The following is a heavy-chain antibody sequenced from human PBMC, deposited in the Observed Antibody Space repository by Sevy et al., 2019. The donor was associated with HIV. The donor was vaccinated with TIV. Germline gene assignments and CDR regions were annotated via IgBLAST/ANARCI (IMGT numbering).Heavy chain of an antibody. CDR1: GFTFSSYD. Sequence: GGSLRLSCAASGFTFSSYDMHWVRQATGKGLEWVSSIGTAGETYYPGSVKGRFTISRENAKNSLYLQMNSLRAGDTAVYYCARALRGGSMDYYYGMDVWGQGTTVTVSS. CDR3: ARALRGGSMDYYYGMDV. CDR2: IGTAGET. V-gene: IGHV3-13*01. J-gene: IGHJ6*02. D-gene: IGHD3-10*01.